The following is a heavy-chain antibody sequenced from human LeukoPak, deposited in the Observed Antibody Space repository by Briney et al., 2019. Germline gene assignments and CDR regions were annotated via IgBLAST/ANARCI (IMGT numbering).Heavy chain of an antibody. Sequence: GGSLRLSCAASGFTFSSYAMSWVRQAPGKGLEWVAFIRYDGSNEYYADSVKGRFSISRDNSKNTLYLQMNSLRGEDTAVYYCAKDDQQLGGIDYWGQGTLVTVSS. D-gene: IGHD6-13*01. CDR3: AKDDQQLGGIDY. J-gene: IGHJ4*02. CDR1: GFTFSSYA. V-gene: IGHV3-30*02. CDR2: IRYDGSNE.